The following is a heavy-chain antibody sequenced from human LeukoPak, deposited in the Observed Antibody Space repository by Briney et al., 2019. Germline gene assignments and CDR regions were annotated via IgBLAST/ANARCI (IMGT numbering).Heavy chain of an antibody. J-gene: IGHJ6*03. CDR1: GYTFTGYF. Sequence: ASVKVSCKASGYTFTGYFIHWVRQAPGQGLEWMGWINPNGGGPNYAQKFQGRVTMTRDTSISTAYMELSRQRSDDTAVYYCARNADIYNYYMDVWAKGTTVTVSS. CDR2: INPNGGGP. V-gene: IGHV1-2*02. D-gene: IGHD2-8*01. CDR3: ARNADIYNYYMDV.